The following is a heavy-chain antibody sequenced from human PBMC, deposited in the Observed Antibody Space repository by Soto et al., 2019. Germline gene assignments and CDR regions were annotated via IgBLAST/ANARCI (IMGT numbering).Heavy chain of an antibody. Sequence: GGSLRLSCAASGLTLNNYGMHWVRQAPDKGPEWVAIISYAGNTQIYADTVSDGCAISRNNFKIRLFLQMNSLRPRCSAVYYCAKFPWGYNYWDRRDYRATNSDCCGVWGRGSRVRVSS. CDR1: GLTLNNYG. D-gene: IGHD1-20*01. J-gene: IGHJ6*02. CDR3: AKFPWGYNYWDRRDYRATNSDCCGV. CDR2: ISYAGNTQ. V-gene: IGHV3-30*18.